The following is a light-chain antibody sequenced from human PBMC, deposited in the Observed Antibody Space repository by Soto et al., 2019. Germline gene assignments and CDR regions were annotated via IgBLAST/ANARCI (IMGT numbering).Light chain of an antibody. CDR2: KAS. V-gene: IGKV1-5*03. J-gene: IGKJ1*01. CDR3: QQYKSYWT. Sequence: IHMTQSPSSMSASVGDRVTITCRASQGIRNDLGWYQQKPGKAPNLLIYKASSLENGVPSRFSGSGSGTEFTLTISSLKPDDFATYYCQQYKSYWTFGQGTKVDIK. CDR1: QGIRND.